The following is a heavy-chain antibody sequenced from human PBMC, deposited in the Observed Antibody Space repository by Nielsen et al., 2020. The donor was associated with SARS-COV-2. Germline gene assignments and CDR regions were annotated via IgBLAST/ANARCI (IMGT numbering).Heavy chain of an antibody. J-gene: IGHJ4*02. V-gene: IGHV1-18*01. CDR3: ARDRKVAVSGSSPDY. Sequence: ASVKVSCKTSGYTFNNHGISWVRQVPGEGLEWMGWLSYTGDALYVQKFQGRVTMPTYTSTSTAYMEVRRLRSDDTAIYYCARDRKVAVSGSSPDYWGQGTLVSVSS. D-gene: IGHD6-19*01. CDR2: LSYTGDA. CDR1: GYTFNNHG.